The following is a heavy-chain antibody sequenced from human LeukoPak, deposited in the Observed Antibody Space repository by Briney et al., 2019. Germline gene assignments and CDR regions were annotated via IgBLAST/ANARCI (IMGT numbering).Heavy chain of an antibody. Sequence: GGSLRLSCAASGFTFSSHSMNWVRQAPGKGLEWVSYISSSSSTIYYADSVKGRFTISRDNAKNSLYLQMNSLRAEDTAVYYCARGSYYGMDVWGQGTTVTVSS. CDR3: ARGSYYGMDV. CDR2: ISSSSSTI. CDR1: GFTFSSHS. V-gene: IGHV3-48*01. J-gene: IGHJ6*02.